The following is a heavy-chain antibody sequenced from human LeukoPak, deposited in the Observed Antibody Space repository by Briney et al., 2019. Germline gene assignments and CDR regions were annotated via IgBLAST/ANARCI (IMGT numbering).Heavy chain of an antibody. CDR2: LSGNGDNT. CDR3: AKVGGIMWFGELLEAFDI. D-gene: IGHD3-10*01. Sequence: GGSLRLSCAASGFTFKTCAMNWVRQAPGRGLEWVSHLSGNGDNTYYADSVKGRFTISRDNSKNTLYLQLNSLRAEDTAVYYCAKVGGIMWFGELLEAFDIWGQGTMVTVSS. CDR1: GFTFKTCA. V-gene: IGHV3-23*01. J-gene: IGHJ3*02.